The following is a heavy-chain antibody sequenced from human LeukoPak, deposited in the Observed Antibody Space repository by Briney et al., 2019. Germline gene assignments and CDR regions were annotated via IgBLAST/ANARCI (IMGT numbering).Heavy chain of an antibody. Sequence: SETLSLTCTVSGYSISSGYYWGWIRHPPGKGLEWIGSIYHSGSTYYNPSLKSRVTISVDTSKNQFSLKLSSVTAADTAVYYCARDGRYYYGSGPDYWGQGTLVTVSS. CDR1: GYSISSGYY. D-gene: IGHD3-10*01. J-gene: IGHJ4*02. CDR2: IYHSGST. V-gene: IGHV4-38-2*02. CDR3: ARDGRYYYGSGPDY.